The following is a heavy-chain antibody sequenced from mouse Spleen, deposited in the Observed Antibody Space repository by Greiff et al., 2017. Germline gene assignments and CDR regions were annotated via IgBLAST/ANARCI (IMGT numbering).Heavy chain of an antibody. Sequence: QVQLKQSGPSLVQPSQSLSITCTVSGFSLTSYGVHWVRQSPGKGLEWLGVIWRGGSTDYNAAFMSRLSITKDNSKSQVFSKMNSLQADDTAIYYCAKVYGSSYDYAMDYWGQGTSVTVSS. CDR1: GFSLTSYG. J-gene: IGHJ4*01. CDR2: IWRGGST. CDR3: AKVYGSSYDYAMDY. D-gene: IGHD1-1*01. V-gene: IGHV2-5-1*01.